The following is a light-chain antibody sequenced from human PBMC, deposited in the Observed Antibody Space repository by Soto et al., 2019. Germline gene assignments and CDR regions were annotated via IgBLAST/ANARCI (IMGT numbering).Light chain of an antibody. CDR3: NSYSSSSTLV. J-gene: IGLJ1*01. V-gene: IGLV2-14*03. CDR2: DVT. CDR1: SSDVGNYDY. Sequence: QSALTQPASVSGSPGQSITISCIGTSSDVGNYDYVSWYQHHPGKAPKLMIYDVTNRPSGVSTRFSGSKSGNTASLTISGLPAEDEADYFCNSYSSSSTLVFGSGTKLTVL.